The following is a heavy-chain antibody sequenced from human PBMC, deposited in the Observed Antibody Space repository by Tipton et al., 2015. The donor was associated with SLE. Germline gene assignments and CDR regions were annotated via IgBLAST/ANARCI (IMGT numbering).Heavy chain of an antibody. CDR2: ISWNSDII. Sequence: SLRLSCAVSGFTFDDYAMHWVRQVPGKGLEWVSGISWNSDIIGYADSVKGRFTISRDNSKNTLYLQMNSLRAEDTAVYYCARAVGFGTDDAFDIWGQGTMVTVSS. CDR1: GFTFDDYA. D-gene: IGHD2-8*02. V-gene: IGHV3-9*01. J-gene: IGHJ3*02. CDR3: ARAVGFGTDDAFDI.